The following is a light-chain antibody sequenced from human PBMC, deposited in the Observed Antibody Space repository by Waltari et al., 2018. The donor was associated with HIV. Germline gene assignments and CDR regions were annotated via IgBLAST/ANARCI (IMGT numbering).Light chain of an antibody. J-gene: IGKJ2*01. CDR3: QQYNNWPPYT. CDR1: QSVSSN. CDR2: GAS. Sequence: EIVMTQSPATLSVSPGERATLSCRASQSVSSNLAWYQQKPGQAPRLLIYGASTRATGIPARFSGSWSGTEFTLTINSLQSEDFAVYYCQQYNNWPPYTFGQGTKLEIK. V-gene: IGKV3-15*01.